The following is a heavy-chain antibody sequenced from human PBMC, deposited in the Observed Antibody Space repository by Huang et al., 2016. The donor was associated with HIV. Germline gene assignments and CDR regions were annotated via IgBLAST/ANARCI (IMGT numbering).Heavy chain of an antibody. V-gene: IGHV4-34*01. Sequence: QVQLRQWGAGLVKPSETLSLTCAVYGGSFSGYYWTWIRPAPGKGLEWSGEINHIGKTNYQPSLKSRVTISKGTAKNQFSLQLTSVSAADTGVYFCAREKAADSAWYGVYYFDYWGEGALVTVTS. J-gene: IGHJ4*02. CDR2: INHIGKT. CDR1: GGSFSGYY. CDR3: AREKAADSAWYGVYYFDY. D-gene: IGHD6-19*01.